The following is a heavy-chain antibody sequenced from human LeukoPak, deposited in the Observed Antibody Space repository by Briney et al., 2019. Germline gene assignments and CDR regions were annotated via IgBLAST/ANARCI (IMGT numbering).Heavy chain of an antibody. CDR3: AKIRLLGYCSGGSCRPVDY. CDR1: GFTFSSYA. D-gene: IGHD2-15*01. J-gene: IGHJ4*02. V-gene: IGHV3-23*01. CDR2: ISGPGGST. Sequence: GGSLRLSCAASGFTFSSYAMSWVRQAPGKGLEWVSTISGPGGSTYYGDSVKGRFTISRDNSKNTLFLQMNSLRAEDTAVYYCAKIRLLGYCSGGSCRPVDYWGQGTLVTVSS.